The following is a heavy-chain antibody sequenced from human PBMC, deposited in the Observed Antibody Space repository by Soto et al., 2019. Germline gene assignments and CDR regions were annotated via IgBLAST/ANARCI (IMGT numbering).Heavy chain of an antibody. Sequence: ASVKVSCKASGYGFTGYYMHWVRQAPGQGLEWMGWINPNSGGTNYAQKFQGWVTMTRDTSISTAYMELSRLRSDDTAVYYCARERLGSTVTTAMDVWGKGTTVTVSS. CDR2: INPNSGGT. V-gene: IGHV1-2*04. CDR3: ARERLGSTVTTAMDV. CDR1: GYGFTGYY. J-gene: IGHJ6*03. D-gene: IGHD4-17*01.